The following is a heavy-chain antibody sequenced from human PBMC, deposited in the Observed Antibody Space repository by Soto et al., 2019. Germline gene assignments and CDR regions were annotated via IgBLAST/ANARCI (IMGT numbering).Heavy chain of an antibody. D-gene: IGHD1-20*01. CDR1: GFTFSDFY. CDR3: ARVITGSGHWDFDL. Sequence: QVQLVESGGGLVKPGGSLRLSCAASGFTFSDFYMSWIRQAPGKGLEWVSYISSSGRTIHHADSVKGRFAMSRDNAKNSLDLQMNSLRAEDTAVFYWARVITGSGHWDFDLWGRGTLVTVSS. J-gene: IGHJ2*01. V-gene: IGHV3-11*01. CDR2: ISSSGRTI.